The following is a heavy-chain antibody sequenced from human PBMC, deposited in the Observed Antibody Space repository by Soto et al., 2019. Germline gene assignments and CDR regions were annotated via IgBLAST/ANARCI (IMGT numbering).Heavy chain of an antibody. D-gene: IGHD2-15*01. V-gene: IGHV3-48*02. CDR1: GFIFSSYS. Sequence: GGSLRLSCAASGFIFSSYSMNWVRQAPGKGLEWVSYISNTGNTIYYGDSVKGRFTISRDNAKNSLCLQMNSLRDEDTAVYYCARSSGARYFYAMDVWGLGTTVTVSS. CDR2: ISNTGNTI. J-gene: IGHJ6*02. CDR3: ARSSGARYFYAMDV.